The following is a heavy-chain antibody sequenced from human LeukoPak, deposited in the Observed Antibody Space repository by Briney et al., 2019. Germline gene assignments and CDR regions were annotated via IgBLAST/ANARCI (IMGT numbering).Heavy chain of an antibody. Sequence: GGSLRLSCAASGFTFSSSAMSWVRQAPGKGPEWVSAISSSGGSTYYADSVKGRFSISRDNPKNTLYLQMNSLRAEDTAVYYCAKAPEGCSSTSCYYGYWGQGTLVAVSS. J-gene: IGHJ4*02. CDR1: GFTFSSSA. CDR2: ISSSGGST. CDR3: AKAPEGCSSTSCYYGY. D-gene: IGHD2-2*01. V-gene: IGHV3-23*01.